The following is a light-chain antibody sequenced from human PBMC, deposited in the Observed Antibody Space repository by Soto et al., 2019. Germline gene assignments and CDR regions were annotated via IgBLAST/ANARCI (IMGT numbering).Light chain of an antibody. V-gene: IGLV2-14*01. CDR1: SSDVGGYDY. CDR2: NVR. J-gene: IGLJ2*01. Sequence: QSALTQPASVSGSPGQSITISCTGTSSDVGGYDYVSWYQQYAGKAPKLTIYNVRNRPSGVSNRFSGSKSGNTASLTISGLQPEDAADYFCSSYTSSGTLLFGGGTKVTVL. CDR3: SSYTSSGTLL.